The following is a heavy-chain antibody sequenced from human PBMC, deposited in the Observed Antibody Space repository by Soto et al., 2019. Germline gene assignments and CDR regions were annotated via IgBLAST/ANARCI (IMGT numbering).Heavy chain of an antibody. CDR3: AREATSSGWYGDAFDI. V-gene: IGHV3-64*02. Sequence: EVQLVESGEGLVQPGGSLRLSCAASGFTFSSYAMHWVRQAPGKGLEYVSAISSNGGSTYYADSVKGRFTISRDNSKNTLYLQMGSLRAEDMAVYYCAREATSSGWYGDAFDIWGQGTMVTVSS. CDR1: GFTFSSYA. D-gene: IGHD6-19*01. J-gene: IGHJ3*02. CDR2: ISSNGGST.